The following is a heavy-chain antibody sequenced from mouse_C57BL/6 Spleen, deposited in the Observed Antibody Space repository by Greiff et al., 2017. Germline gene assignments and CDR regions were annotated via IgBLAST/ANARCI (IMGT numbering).Heavy chain of an antibody. Sequence: VQLQQSGPELVKPGASVKMSCKASGYTFTDYNMHWVKQSHGKSLEWIGYINPNNGGTSYNQKFKGKATLTVNKSSSTAYMELRSLTSEDSAVYYCARVGYYGSRPMDYWGQGTSVTVSS. CDR3: ARVGYYGSRPMDY. D-gene: IGHD1-1*01. CDR1: GYTFTDYN. CDR2: INPNNGGT. J-gene: IGHJ4*01. V-gene: IGHV1-22*01.